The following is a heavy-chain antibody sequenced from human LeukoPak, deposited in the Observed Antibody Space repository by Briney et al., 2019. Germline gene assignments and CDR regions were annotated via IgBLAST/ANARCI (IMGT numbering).Heavy chain of an antibody. J-gene: IGHJ5*02. CDR3: ARGSDYYGSGSYKSWFDP. V-gene: IGHV1-18*04. CDR1: GYTFTSYG. Sequence: ASVKVPCKASGYTFTSYGISWVRQAPGQGLEWMGWISAYNGNTNYAQKLQGRVTMTTDTSTSTAYMELRSLRSDDTAVYYCARGSDYYGSGSYKSWFDPWGQGTLVTVSS. D-gene: IGHD3-10*01. CDR2: ISAYNGNT.